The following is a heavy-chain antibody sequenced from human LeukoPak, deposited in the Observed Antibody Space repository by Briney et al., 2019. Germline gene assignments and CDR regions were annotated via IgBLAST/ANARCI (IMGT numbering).Heavy chain of an antibody. D-gene: IGHD6-25*01. J-gene: IGHJ5*02. V-gene: IGHV1-18*01. Sequence: GASVKVSCKASGYTFTSYGISWVRQAPGQGLGWMGWISAYNGNTNYAQNLQGRVTMTTDTSTSIAYMELRSLGSDDTAVYYCARFSIAANWFDPWGQGTLVTVSS. CDR3: ARFSIAANWFDP. CDR1: GYTFTSYG. CDR2: ISAYNGNT.